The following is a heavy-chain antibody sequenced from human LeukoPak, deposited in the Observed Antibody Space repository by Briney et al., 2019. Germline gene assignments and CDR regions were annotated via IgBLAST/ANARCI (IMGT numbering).Heavy chain of an antibody. CDR1: GFSFGNYG. J-gene: IGHJ4*02. CDR2: ISYDGSNK. D-gene: IGHD4-17*01. CDR3: AKDPHFGDYPYYFDY. Sequence: PGRSLRLSCAGTGFSFGNYGMHWVRQAPGKGLEWVAVISYDGSNKYYADPVKGRFTISRDSSKNTLYLQMNSLRAEDTAVYYCAKDPHFGDYPYYFDYWGQGTLVTVSS. V-gene: IGHV3-30*18.